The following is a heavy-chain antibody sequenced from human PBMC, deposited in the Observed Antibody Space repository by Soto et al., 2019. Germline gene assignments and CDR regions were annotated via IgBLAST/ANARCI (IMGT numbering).Heavy chain of an antibody. J-gene: IGHJ6*02. CDR1: GGSISYYY. Sequence: SETLSLTCTVSGGSISYYYWSWIRQPPGKGLEWIGYIHHSGSTSYNPSLKSRVTMSVDTSKNHFSLKVNSVTAADTALYYCARQGFGQLHGLVDVWGPGTTVTVSS. V-gene: IGHV4-59*08. CDR3: ARQGFGQLHGLVDV. D-gene: IGHD3-10*01. CDR2: IHHSGST.